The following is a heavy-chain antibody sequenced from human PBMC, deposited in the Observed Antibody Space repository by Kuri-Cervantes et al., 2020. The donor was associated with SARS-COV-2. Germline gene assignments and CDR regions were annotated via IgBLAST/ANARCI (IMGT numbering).Heavy chain of an antibody. V-gene: IGHV1-2*02. CDR3: ARAEHLLTTVIAFDY. J-gene: IGHJ4*02. CDR2: INADSGVT. CDR1: GYTFTSYG. D-gene: IGHD4-17*01. Sequence: ASVKVSCKASGYTFTSYGISWVRQAPGQGLEWMGWINADSGVTDYAQRFRGRVTVTRDTSISTAYVELSSLTSDDTAVYYCARAEHLLTTVIAFDYWGQGTLVTVSS.